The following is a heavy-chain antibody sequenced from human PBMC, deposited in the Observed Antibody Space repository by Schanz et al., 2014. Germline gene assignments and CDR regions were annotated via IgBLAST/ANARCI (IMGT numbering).Heavy chain of an antibody. Sequence: VQLVESGGGVVQRGGSLRLSCAASGFTFRSYAMSWVRQAPGKGLEWVSTISGSGGNTYYAESAKGRFSISRDNSKNTLYLQMNSLRAEDTAVYYCAKLRYDYVSGDYWGQGTLVTVSS. J-gene: IGHJ4*02. D-gene: IGHD5-12*01. CDR3: AKLRYDYVSGDY. CDR1: GFTFRSYA. CDR2: ISGSGGNT. V-gene: IGHV3-23*04.